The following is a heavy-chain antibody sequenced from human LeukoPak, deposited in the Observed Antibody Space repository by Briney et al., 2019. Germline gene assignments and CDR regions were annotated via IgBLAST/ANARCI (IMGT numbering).Heavy chain of an antibody. CDR2: NYYSGST. CDR1: GGSISSSSYY. D-gene: IGHD3-3*01. J-gene: IGHJ4*02. V-gene: IGHV4-39*01. CDR3: AALRSGTIFGVVIIPYFDY. Sequence: SETLSLTCTVSGGSISSSSYYWGWIRQPPGKGLEWIGSNYYSGSTYYNPSLKSRFSISVDTSKNQFSLKLSSVTAADTAVYYCAALRSGTIFGVVIIPYFDYWGQGTLVTVSS.